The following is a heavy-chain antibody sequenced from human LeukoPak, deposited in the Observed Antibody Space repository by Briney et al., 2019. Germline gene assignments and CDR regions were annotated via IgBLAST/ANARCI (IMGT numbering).Heavy chain of an antibody. CDR2: ISSSSSYI. V-gene: IGHV3-21*01. J-gene: IGHJ4*02. CDR1: GFTFSSYS. D-gene: IGHD2-2*01. CDR3: ARVFYCSSTSCHRTGGFDY. Sequence: GGSLRLSCAASGFTFSSYSMNWVRQAPGKGLEWVSSISSSSSYIYYADSVKGRFTISRDNAKNSLYLQMNSLRAEDTAVYYCARVFYCSSTSCHRTGGFDYWGQGTLVTVSS.